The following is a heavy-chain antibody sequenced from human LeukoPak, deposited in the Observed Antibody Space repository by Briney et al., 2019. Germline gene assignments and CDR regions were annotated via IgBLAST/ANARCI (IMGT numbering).Heavy chain of an antibody. Sequence: GGSLRLSCAASGFTFSSYAMHWVRQAPGKGLEWVSYISSSSSTIYYADSVKGRFTISRDNAKNSLYLQMNSLRAEDTAVYYCARKWWDTAMGASYFDYWGQGTLVTVSS. V-gene: IGHV3-48*01. CDR1: GFTFSSYA. CDR2: ISSSSSTI. CDR3: ARKWWDTAMGASYFDY. D-gene: IGHD5-18*01. J-gene: IGHJ4*01.